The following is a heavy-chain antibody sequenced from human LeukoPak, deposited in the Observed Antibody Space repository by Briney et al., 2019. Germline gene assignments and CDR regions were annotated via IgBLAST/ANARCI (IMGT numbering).Heavy chain of an antibody. CDR3: ARPPLEWLLLGPHYFDY. CDR2: ISYDGSNK. CDR1: GFSFSRYG. V-gene: IGHV3-30*03. J-gene: IGHJ4*02. D-gene: IGHD3-3*01. Sequence: GRSLRLSCAASGFSFSRYGMRWVRQAPGKGLEWVAVISYDGSNKYYADSVKGRFTISRDSSKNTLYLQMNSLRAEDTAVYYCARPPLEWLLLGPHYFDYWGQGTLVTVSS.